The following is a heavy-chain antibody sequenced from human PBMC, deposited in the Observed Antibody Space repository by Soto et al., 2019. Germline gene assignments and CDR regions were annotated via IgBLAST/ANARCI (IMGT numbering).Heavy chain of an antibody. CDR3: AKVSLPWIHQGYGMDV. V-gene: IGHV3-30*18. Sequence: QVQLVESGGGVVQPGRSLRLSCAASGFTFSSYGMHWVRQAPGKGLEWVAVTSYDGSNKYYADSVKGRFTISRDNSKNTLYLQMNSLRAEDTAVYYCAKVSLPWIHQGYGMDVWGQGTTVTVSS. D-gene: IGHD5-18*01. CDR1: GFTFSSYG. CDR2: TSYDGSNK. J-gene: IGHJ6*02.